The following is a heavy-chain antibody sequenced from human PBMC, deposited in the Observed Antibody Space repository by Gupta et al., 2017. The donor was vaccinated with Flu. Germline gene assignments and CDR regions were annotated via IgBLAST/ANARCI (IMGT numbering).Heavy chain of an antibody. CDR1: GFTFTDAW. V-gene: IGHV3-15*01. CDR3: TTDLSGGYSFDV. CDR2: IKSETDGGTT. J-gene: IGHJ3*01. Sequence: EVQLVESGGGLVKSGESLRLSCTASGFTFTDAWMTWVRLAPGKGLEWVGRIKSETDGGTTDYGAPVKGRFSISRDDSKTTLYLQMNNLKIEDTAVYFCTTDLSGGYSFDVWGQGTRVTVS. D-gene: IGHD3-10*01.